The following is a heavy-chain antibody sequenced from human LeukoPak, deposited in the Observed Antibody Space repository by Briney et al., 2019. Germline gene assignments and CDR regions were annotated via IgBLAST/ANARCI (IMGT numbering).Heavy chain of an antibody. CDR3: ARYYSDAFDV. Sequence: GGSLRLSCAASGFSFSDYYMTWIRQAPGKGLEWLSYISSNNGRIIYYADSVKGRLTISRDNTKNSLFLQMVSLRVEDTAVYYCARYYSDAFDVWGQGTVVTVSP. J-gene: IGHJ3*01. V-gene: IGHV3-11*04. D-gene: IGHD3-10*01. CDR1: GFSFSDYY. CDR2: ISSNNGRII.